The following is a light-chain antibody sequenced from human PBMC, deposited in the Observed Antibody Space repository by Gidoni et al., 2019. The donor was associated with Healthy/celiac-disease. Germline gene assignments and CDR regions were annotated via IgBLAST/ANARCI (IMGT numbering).Light chain of an antibody. V-gene: IGKV1-9*01. CDR1: QGISSY. CDR3: QQLNSYPRT. Sequence: DIQLTQSPSFLSASVGDRVTITCWASQGISSYLAWYQQKPGKAPKLPIYAASTLQSGVPSRFSGSGSGTEFTLTISSLQPEDFATYYCQQLNSYPRTFGQGTKVEIK. J-gene: IGKJ1*01. CDR2: AAS.